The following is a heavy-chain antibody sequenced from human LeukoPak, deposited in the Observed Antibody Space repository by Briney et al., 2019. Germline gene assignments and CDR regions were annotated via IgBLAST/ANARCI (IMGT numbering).Heavy chain of an antibody. CDR1: GGSISSSSYY. CDR3: ARDRIMITFGGVIVMRYFDY. J-gene: IGHJ4*02. CDR2: IYYSGST. D-gene: IGHD3-16*02. Sequence: PSETLSLTCTVSGGSISSSSYYWGWIRQPPGKGLEWIGSIYYSGSTYYNPSLKSRVTISVDTSKNQFSLKLSSVTAADTAVYYCARDRIMITFGGVIVMRYFDYWGQGTLVTVSS. V-gene: IGHV4-39*07.